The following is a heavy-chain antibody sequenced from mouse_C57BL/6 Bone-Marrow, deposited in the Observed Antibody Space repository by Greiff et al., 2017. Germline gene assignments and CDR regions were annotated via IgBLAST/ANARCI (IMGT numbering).Heavy chain of an antibody. CDR3: ARSRGLWLRRLFAY. V-gene: IGHV1-22*01. D-gene: IGHD2-2*01. Sequence: EVQLQQSGPELVKPGASVKMSCKASGYTFTDYNMPWVKQSHGKSLEWIGYINPNNGGTSYNQKFKGKATLTVNKSSSTAYMELRSLTSEDSAVYDCARSRGLWLRRLFAYWGQGTLVTVSA. CDR1: GYTFTDYN. J-gene: IGHJ3*01. CDR2: INPNNGGT.